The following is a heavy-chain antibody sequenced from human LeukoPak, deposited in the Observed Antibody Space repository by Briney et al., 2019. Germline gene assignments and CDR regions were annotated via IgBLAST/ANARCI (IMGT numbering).Heavy chain of an antibody. V-gene: IGHV3-7*03. J-gene: IGHJ4*02. Sequence: GGSLRLSCVASGFIFGDYWMRWVRQAPGKGLERAATINQNGGVKYVDSVKGRFTISRDNAKTSLFLQMNSLRIDDTAMYYCTRTVNSASDFWGQGTLVTVSS. CDR2: INQNGGVK. CDR3: TRTVNSASDF. CDR1: GFIFGDYW. D-gene: IGHD4-23*01.